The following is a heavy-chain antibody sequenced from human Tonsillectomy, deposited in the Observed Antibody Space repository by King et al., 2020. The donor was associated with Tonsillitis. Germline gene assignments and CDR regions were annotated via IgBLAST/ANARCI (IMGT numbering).Heavy chain of an antibody. CDR1: GFSLSNARMG. J-gene: IGHJ5*02. Sequence: VSLKESGPVLVKPTETLTLTCTVSGFSLSNARMGVSWIRQPPGKALEWLAHIFSNDEKSYSTSLKSRLTISKDTSKSQVVLTMTNMDPVDTATYYCARIDYDSSGYYPNWFDPWGQGTLVTVSS. D-gene: IGHD3-22*01. V-gene: IGHV2-26*01. CDR3: ARIDYDSSGYYPNWFDP. CDR2: IFSNDEK.